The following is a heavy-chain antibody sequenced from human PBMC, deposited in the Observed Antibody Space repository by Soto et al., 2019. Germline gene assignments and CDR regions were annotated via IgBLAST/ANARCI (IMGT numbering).Heavy chain of an antibody. J-gene: IGHJ6*02. V-gene: IGHV1-2*04. D-gene: IGHD1-26*01. CDR3: ARGSNRTPPATYYYYYGMDV. CDR2: INPNSGGT. CDR1: GYTFTGYY. Sequence: ASVKVSCKASGYTFTGYYMHWVRQAPGQGLEWMGWINPNSGGTNYAQKFQGWVTMTRDTSISTAYMELSRLRSDDTAVYYCARGSNRTPPATYYYYYGMDVWGQGTTVTVSS.